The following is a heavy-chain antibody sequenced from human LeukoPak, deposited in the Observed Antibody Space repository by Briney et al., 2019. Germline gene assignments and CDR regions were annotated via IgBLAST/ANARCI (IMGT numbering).Heavy chain of an antibody. J-gene: IGHJ4*02. CDR1: GYIFSDYW. CDR3: ARGKAWKDY. CDR2: IYPAEYDA. Sequence: GESLKMSCKTSGYIFSDYWIGWVRQTPGKVLEWVAVIYPAEYDARYSPPSHGPATLSVDTSISTAYLQWNNLKASDTAIYYCARGKAWKDYWGQGTLVTVSS. D-gene: IGHD1-1*01. V-gene: IGHV5-51*01.